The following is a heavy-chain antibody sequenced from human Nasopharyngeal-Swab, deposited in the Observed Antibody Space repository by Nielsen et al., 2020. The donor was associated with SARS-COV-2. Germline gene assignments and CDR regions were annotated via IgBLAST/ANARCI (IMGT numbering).Heavy chain of an antibody. CDR1: GFTFSGYW. J-gene: IGHJ4*02. Sequence: GESLKISCAASGFTFSGYWMSWVRQAPGKGLEWVANIKQDGSEKYYVDSVKGRFTISRDNAKNSLYLQMNSLRAEDTAVYYCARTVVYYFDYWGQGTLVTVSS. CDR2: IKQDGSEK. CDR3: ARTVVYYFDY. V-gene: IGHV3-7*03. D-gene: IGHD2-8*02.